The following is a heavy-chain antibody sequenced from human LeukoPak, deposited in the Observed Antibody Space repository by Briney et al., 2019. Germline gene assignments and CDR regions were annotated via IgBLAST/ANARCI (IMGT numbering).Heavy chain of an antibody. J-gene: IGHJ3*02. Sequence: GGSLRLSCATSGFTFSSYAMSWVRQAPGKGLEWVSAISGSGGSTYYADSVKGRFTISRDNSKNTLYLQMNSLRAEDTAVYYCAKDSPLAYCGGDCYSFGAFDIWGQGTIVTVSS. CDR1: GFTFSSYA. CDR3: AKDSPLAYCGGDCYSFGAFDI. D-gene: IGHD2-21*02. CDR2: ISGSGGST. V-gene: IGHV3-23*01.